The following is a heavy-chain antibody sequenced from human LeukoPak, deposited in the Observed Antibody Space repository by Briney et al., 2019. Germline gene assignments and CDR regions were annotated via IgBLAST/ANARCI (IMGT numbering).Heavy chain of an antibody. D-gene: IGHD3-10*01. CDR2: ISGSGGST. V-gene: IGHV3-23*01. Sequence: GGSLRLSCAASGFTFSSYGMSWVRQAPGKGLEWVSAISGSGGSTYYADSVKGRFTISRDNSKNTLYLQMNSLRAEDTAVYYCARDTYYYGSGSYNYWGQGTLVTVSS. CDR3: ARDTYYYGSGSYNY. CDR1: GFTFSSYG. J-gene: IGHJ4*02.